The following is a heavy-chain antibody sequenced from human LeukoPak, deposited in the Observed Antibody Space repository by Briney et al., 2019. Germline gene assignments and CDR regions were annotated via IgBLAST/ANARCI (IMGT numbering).Heavy chain of an antibody. CDR2: IYPGDSDT. CDR3: AISDYCSSSSCSFDY. Sequence: GESLKISCKGSGYSFTSYWIGWVRQMPGKGLEWMGIIYPGDSDTRYSPSFQGQVTMSADESISTAYLQWSGLKASDSAIYYCAISDYCSSSSCSFDYWGQGTLVTVSS. J-gene: IGHJ4*02. D-gene: IGHD2-2*01. V-gene: IGHV5-51*01. CDR1: GYSFTSYW.